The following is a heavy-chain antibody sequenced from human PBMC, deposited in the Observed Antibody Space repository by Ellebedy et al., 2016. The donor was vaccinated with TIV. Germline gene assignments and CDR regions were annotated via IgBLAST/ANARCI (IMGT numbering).Heavy chain of an antibody. CDR2: ISYDGSNK. D-gene: IGHD3-16*01. CDR1: GFTFSSYG. J-gene: IGHJ4*02. Sequence: GESLKISCAASGFTFSSYGMHWVRQAPGKGLEWVAVISYDGSNKYYADFAKGRFTISRDNFKNILYLQMNSLRVEDTAVYYCAKEKYTPLGLWGQGTLVTVSS. V-gene: IGHV3-30*18. CDR3: AKEKYTPLGL.